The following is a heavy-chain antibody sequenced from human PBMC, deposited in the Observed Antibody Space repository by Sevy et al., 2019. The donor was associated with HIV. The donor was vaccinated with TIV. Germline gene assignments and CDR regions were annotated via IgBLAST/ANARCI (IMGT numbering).Heavy chain of an antibody. D-gene: IGHD1-26*01. V-gene: IGHV3-9*01. J-gene: IGHJ4*02. CDR2: ISWSSGNI. Sequence: GGSLRLSCAASGFTFDDYTMNWVRQAPGKGLEWVSGISWSSGNIAYADSVEGRFTISRDNDKNSLYLQMNSLRIEDTALYYCVKDRSGSYSFDYWGQGTLVTVSS. CDR1: GFTFDDYT. CDR3: VKDRSGSYSFDY.